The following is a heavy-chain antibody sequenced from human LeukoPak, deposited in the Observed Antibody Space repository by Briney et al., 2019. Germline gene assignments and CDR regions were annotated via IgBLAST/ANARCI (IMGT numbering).Heavy chain of an antibody. J-gene: IGHJ6*02. CDR2: IYYSGST. D-gene: IGHD3-10*01. V-gene: IGHV4-59*01. CDR3: ARGDGSGSYYNAPYYYYCGMDV. CDR1: GGSISSYY. Sequence: SETLSLTCTVSGGSISSYYWSWIRQPPGKGLEWIGYIYYSGSTNYNPSLKSRVTISVDTSKNQFSLKLSSVTAADTAVYYCARGDGSGSYYNAPYYYYCGMDVWGQGTTVTVSS.